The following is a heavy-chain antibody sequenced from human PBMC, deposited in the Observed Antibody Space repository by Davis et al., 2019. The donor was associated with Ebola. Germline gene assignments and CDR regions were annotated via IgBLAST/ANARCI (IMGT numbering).Heavy chain of an antibody. V-gene: IGHV3-66*01. Sequence: GGSLRLSCAASGFTDSSNYMSWVRQAPGKGLEWVSVVYSGGTTNYADSVKGRFTISTDNSKNTLYLQMNSLRVEDTAVYYCADVFAAYWGQGTLVTVSS. D-gene: IGHD2-21*01. J-gene: IGHJ4*02. CDR2: VYSGGTT. CDR1: GFTDSSNY. CDR3: ADVFAAY.